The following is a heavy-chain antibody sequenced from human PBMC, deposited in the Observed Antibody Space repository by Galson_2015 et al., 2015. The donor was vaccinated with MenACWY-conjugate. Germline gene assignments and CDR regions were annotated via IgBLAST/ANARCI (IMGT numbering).Heavy chain of an antibody. Sequence: SLSCAASGFTFTAFGMTWVRQAPGLGLEWVSHINSRSGNLLYADSVKGRFTISRDNAKNSVYLQMNNLRDEDTAVYFCTRDPEGDLDFDYWGQGTLVTVSS. CDR1: GFTFTAFG. CDR3: TRDPEGDLDFDY. J-gene: IGHJ4*02. D-gene: IGHD2-21*02. CDR2: INSRSGNL. V-gene: IGHV3-48*02.